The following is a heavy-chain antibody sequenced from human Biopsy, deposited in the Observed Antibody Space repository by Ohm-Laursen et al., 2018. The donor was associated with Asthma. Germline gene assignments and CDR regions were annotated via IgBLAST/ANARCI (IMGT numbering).Heavy chain of an antibody. V-gene: IGHV1-3*01. Sequence: ASVKVSCKASGYTFTHYAIHWLRQAPGQRPEWMGWINAGNGKLEYSGKFQGRVTITRDTSATTAYMELSSLTSGDTAVYYCARDGNWCRLRICSPPGYWFDPWGQGTLVTVSS. D-gene: IGHD2-8*02. CDR2: INAGNGKL. CDR3: ARDGNWCRLRICSPPGYWFDP. J-gene: IGHJ5*02. CDR1: GYTFTHYA.